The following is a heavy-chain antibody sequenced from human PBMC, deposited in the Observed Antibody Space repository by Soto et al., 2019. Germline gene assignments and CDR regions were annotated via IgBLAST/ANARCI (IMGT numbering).Heavy chain of an antibody. CDR1: GASLSDNY. CDR3: GRGRGAFDA. J-gene: IGHJ5*02. V-gene: IGHV4-34*01. Sequence: SETLSLTCAVYGASLSDNYCNWLRQPPGKGLEWIGEINHSGNTNYNPSLRSRVTISIDTSKNQLSLNLRSVSAADTAVYYCGRGRGAFDAWGQGTPVTVS. CDR2: INHSGNT.